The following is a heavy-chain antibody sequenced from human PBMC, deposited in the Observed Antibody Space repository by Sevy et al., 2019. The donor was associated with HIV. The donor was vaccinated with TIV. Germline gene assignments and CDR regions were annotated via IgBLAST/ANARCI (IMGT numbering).Heavy chain of an antibody. CDR3: ARLLYYYYDSSRHLDAFDI. CDR2: IYTSGST. D-gene: IGHD3-22*01. V-gene: IGHV4-4*07. CDR1: GGSISSYD. Sequence: SETLSLTCTVSGGSISSYDWSWIRQPAGKGLEWIGRIYTSGSTNYNPSLKSRVTMSVGTCKNQFSLKLSSVTAADTAVYYCARLLYYYYDSSRHLDAFDIWGQGTMVTVSS. J-gene: IGHJ3*02.